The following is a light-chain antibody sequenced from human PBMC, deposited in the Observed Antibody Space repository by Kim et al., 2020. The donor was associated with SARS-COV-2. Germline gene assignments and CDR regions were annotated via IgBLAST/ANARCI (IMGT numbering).Light chain of an antibody. CDR2: KAS. CDR3: QQYDKYSTWT. Sequence: DIQMTQSPSTLSASVGDRVTITCRASQGISNWLAWYQQKPGKAPKLLIYKASTLESGVPSRFSGSGSGTEFTLTISSLQPDDFATYYCQQYDKYSTWTFGQGTRWIS. V-gene: IGKV1-5*03. J-gene: IGKJ1*01. CDR1: QGISNW.